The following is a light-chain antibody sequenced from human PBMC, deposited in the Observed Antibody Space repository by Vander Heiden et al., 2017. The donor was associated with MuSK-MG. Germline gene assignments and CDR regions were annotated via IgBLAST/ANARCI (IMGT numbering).Light chain of an antibody. CDR2: MVS. CDR1: QSLLHSNGHNY. V-gene: IGKV2-28*01. Sequence: DIVMTQSPLSLPVTPGEPASISCRSSQSLLHSNGHNYLDWYLQKPVQSPQLLIYMVSNRASRGPDRLSHCGPLTDFTLKIIRVEAKDIRVSYAMQGLQTRQSLSGWIKMRLTRIVGG. J-gene: IGKJ4*01. CDR3: MQGLQTRQSLSGWIKMRLTRI.